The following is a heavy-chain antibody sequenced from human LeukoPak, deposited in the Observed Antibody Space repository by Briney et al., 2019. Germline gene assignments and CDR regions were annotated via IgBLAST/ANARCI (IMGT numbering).Heavy chain of an antibody. D-gene: IGHD6-13*01. CDR3: ARRKVAAEIDY. V-gene: IGHV4-39*01. CDR1: GGSITDTTYF. Sequence: SETLSLTCSVSGGSITDTTYFWGWIRQPPGKGLEWIGSIYYRGNTYYSPPLKSRVTLFVDTSKNQFSPKLTSVTAADTAIYYCARRKVAAEIDYWGQGTLVTVSS. J-gene: IGHJ4*02. CDR2: IYYRGNT.